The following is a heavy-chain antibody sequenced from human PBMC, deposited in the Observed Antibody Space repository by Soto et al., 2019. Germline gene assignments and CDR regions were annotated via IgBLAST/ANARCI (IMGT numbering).Heavy chain of an antibody. J-gene: IGHJ4*02. CDR3: AKDDSGGKPGRY. V-gene: IGHV3-30*18. Sequence: GGSLGLCCASSRFTLRSYGVHGVRQAPGKGLEWVAVISYDGSNKYYADSVKGRFTISRDNSKNTLYLQMNCLRAEDTAVYYCAKDDSGGKPGRYWGQGTLVTVSS. CDR1: RFTLRSYG. D-gene: IGHD2-15*01. CDR2: ISYDGSNK.